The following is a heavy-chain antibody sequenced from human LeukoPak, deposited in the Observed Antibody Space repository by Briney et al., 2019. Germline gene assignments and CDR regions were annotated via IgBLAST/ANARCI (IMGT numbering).Heavy chain of an antibody. V-gene: IGHV7-4-1*02. D-gene: IGHD6-13*01. Sequence: ASVKVSCKASGYIFSGYYMHWVRQAPGQGLEWMGWINTNTGNPTYAQGFTGRFVFSLDTSVSTAYLQISSLKAEDTAVYYCARDREAAAGTNWGQGTLVTVSS. J-gene: IGHJ4*02. CDR1: GYIFSGYY. CDR3: ARDREAAAGTN. CDR2: INTNTGNP.